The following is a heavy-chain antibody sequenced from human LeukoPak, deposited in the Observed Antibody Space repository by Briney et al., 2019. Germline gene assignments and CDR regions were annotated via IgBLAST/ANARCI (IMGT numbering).Heavy chain of an antibody. CDR3: AREGGTSAAGTEFDY. V-gene: IGHV3-30-3*01. J-gene: IGHJ4*02. Sequence: GGSLRLSCAASGFTFSGYAMHWVRQAPGKGLEWVAVISYDGSNKYYADSVKGRFTISRDNSKNTLYLQMNSLRAEDTAVYYCAREGGTSAAGTEFDYWGQGTLVTVSS. D-gene: IGHD6-13*01. CDR2: ISYDGSNK. CDR1: GFTFSGYA.